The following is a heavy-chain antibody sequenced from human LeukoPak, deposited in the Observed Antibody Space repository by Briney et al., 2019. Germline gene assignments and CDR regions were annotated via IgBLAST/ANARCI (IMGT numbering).Heavy chain of an antibody. CDR2: INSDGSST. Sequence: GGSLRLSCAASGFTFSSYWMHWVRQAPGKGLVWVSRINSDGSSTSYADSVKGRFTISRDNAKNTLYLQMNSLRAEDTAVYYCARGGLSGWYVDWFDPWGQETLVTVSS. V-gene: IGHV3-74*01. D-gene: IGHD6-19*01. CDR1: GFTFSSYW. J-gene: IGHJ5*02. CDR3: ARGGLSGWYVDWFDP.